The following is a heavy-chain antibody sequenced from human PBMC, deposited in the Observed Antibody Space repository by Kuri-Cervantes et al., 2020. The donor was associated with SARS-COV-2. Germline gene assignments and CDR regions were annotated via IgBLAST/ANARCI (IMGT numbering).Heavy chain of an antibody. J-gene: IGHJ4*02. V-gene: IGHV3-30-3*01. CDR2: ISYDGSNK. CDR3: AKGLLGGLHPFDY. CDR1: GFTFSSYA. Sequence: GESLKISCAASGFTFSSYAMHWVRQAPGKGLEWVAVISYDGSNKYYADSVKGRFTISRDNSKNTLYLQMNSLRAEDTAVYYCAKGLLGGLHPFDYWGQGTLVTVSS. D-gene: IGHD4-11*01.